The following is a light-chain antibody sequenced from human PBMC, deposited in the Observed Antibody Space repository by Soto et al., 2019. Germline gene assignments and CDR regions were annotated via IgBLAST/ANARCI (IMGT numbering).Light chain of an antibody. V-gene: IGKV4-1*01. CDR2: WAS. Sequence: DIVMTKSPDSLAVSLGERATINCTSSQSVLYSSNKKNYLAWYQQQSGQSPKVLIYWASTRESGVPDRFSGSGSGTDFTLTISSLQAEDAAVYYCQQSYSTPRTFGQGTKVQLK. CDR1: QSVLYSSNKKNY. J-gene: IGKJ1*01. CDR3: QQSYSTPRT.